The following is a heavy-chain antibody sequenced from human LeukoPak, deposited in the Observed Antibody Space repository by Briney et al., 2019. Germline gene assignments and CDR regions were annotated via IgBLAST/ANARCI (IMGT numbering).Heavy chain of an antibody. CDR3: ARHLGSSSTDNWFDP. D-gene: IGHD3-16*01. J-gene: IGHJ5*02. V-gene: IGHV5-51*01. CDR1: GYTFSTYW. CDR2: IYPGDSDT. Sequence: GESLKISCKGFGYTFSTYWIAWVRQMPGKGLEWMGIIYPGDSDTRYSPSFQGQVTISADKSISTAYLQWSSLKASDTAMYYCARHLGSSSTDNWFDPWGQGTLVTVSS.